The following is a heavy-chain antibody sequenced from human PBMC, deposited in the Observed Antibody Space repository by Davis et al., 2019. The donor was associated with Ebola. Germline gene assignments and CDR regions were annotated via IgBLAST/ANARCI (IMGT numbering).Heavy chain of an antibody. Sequence: GESLKISCAASGFTFSSYSMNWVRQAPGKGLEWVSSISSSSSYIYYADSVKGRFTISRDNSKYTLNLQMNSLRAEDTALYYCAKEGSDSDVYYYGMDVWGQGTTVTVSS. CDR2: ISSSSSYI. V-gene: IGHV3-21*01. D-gene: IGHD2-21*02. CDR1: GFTFSSYS. J-gene: IGHJ6*02. CDR3: AKEGSDSDVYYYGMDV.